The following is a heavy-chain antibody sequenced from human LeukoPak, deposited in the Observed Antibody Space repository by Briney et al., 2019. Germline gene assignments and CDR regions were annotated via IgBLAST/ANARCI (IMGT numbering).Heavy chain of an antibody. D-gene: IGHD2-15*01. CDR1: GGSISSYY. CDR3: ARLTNLVVVRAFDI. CDR2: IYYSGST. Sequence: SETLSLTCTVSGGSISSYYWSWIRQPPGKGLAWIGYIYYSGSTNYNPSLKSRVTISVDTSKNQFSLKLSSVTAADTAVYYCARLTNLVVVRAFDIWGQGTMVTVSS. V-gene: IGHV4-59*08. J-gene: IGHJ3*02.